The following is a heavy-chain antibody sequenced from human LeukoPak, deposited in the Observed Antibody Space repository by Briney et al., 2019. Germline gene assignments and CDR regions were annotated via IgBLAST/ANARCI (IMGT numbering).Heavy chain of an antibody. V-gene: IGHV3-23*01. Sequence: GGSLRLSCAASGFTFSSYAMSWVRQAPGKGLEWVSAISGSGGSTYYADSVKGRFTISRDNAKNSLYLQMSSLRAEDTAVYYCARVRGSGWYFDYWGQGALVTVSS. J-gene: IGHJ4*02. CDR3: ARVRGSGWYFDY. CDR2: ISGSGGST. CDR1: GFTFSSYA. D-gene: IGHD6-19*01.